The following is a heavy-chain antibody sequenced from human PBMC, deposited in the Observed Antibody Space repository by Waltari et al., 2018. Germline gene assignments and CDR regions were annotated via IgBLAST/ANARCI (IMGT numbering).Heavy chain of an antibody. D-gene: IGHD3-10*01. CDR1: GGSVRSTDDY. CDR2: IFYTGKT. CDR3: ARHGGGLLWFGESTPHFDY. V-gene: IGHV4-39*01. J-gene: IGHJ4*02. Sequence: QLQLQESGPGLVKPSETLSLTCTVSGGSVRSTDDYWGWIRQSPGKGLEWIGSIFYTGKTYSTPSLKSRVTMSIDLSKKHFSLNLASVSAADTAVYYCARHGGGLLWFGESTPHFDYWGQGTLVTVSS.